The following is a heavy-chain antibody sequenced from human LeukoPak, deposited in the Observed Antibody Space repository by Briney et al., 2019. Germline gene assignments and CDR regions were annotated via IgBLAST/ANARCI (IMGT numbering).Heavy chain of an antibody. CDR2: ISAYNGNT. D-gene: IGHD3-22*01. CDR3: AGDYYDSSGYTIDY. J-gene: IGHJ4*02. V-gene: IGHV1-18*01. CDR1: GYTFTSYG. Sequence: ASVKVSCKASGYTFTSYGISWVRQAPGQGLEWMGWISAYNGNTNYAQKLQGRVTMTTDTSTSTAYMELRSLRSDDTAVYYCAGDYYDSSGYTIDYWGQGTLVTVSS.